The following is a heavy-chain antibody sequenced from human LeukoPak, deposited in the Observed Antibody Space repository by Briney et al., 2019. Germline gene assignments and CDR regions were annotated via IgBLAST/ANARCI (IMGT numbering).Heavy chain of an antibody. CDR3: ATLRPEVGATTDY. CDR2: FDPEDGET. J-gene: IGHJ4*02. D-gene: IGHD1-26*01. CDR1: AYTLTDHD. Sequence: ASVKVSCKASAYTLTDHDIHWVRQAPGQRLEWMGGFDPEDGETIYAQKFQGRVTMTEDASTDTAYMELSSLRSEDTAVYYCATLRPEVGATTDYWGQGTLVTVSS. V-gene: IGHV1-24*01.